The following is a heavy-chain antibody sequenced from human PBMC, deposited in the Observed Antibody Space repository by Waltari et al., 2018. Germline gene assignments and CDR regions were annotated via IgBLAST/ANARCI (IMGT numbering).Heavy chain of an antibody. CDR2: IVPIFVTE. Sequence: QVQLVQSGAEVKKPGSSVKVSCKASGGTFRSYAISWVRPAPGKGVEWMGGIVPIFVTENYTRKFRGRVTITTTNPPGTANMELGSLKSEDTAVYYCAGRGGGGGSANGDYWGQGTLVTVSS. D-gene: IGHD6-25*01. CDR1: GGTFRSYA. V-gene: IGHV1-69*05. J-gene: IGHJ4*02. CDR3: AGRGGGGGSANGDY.